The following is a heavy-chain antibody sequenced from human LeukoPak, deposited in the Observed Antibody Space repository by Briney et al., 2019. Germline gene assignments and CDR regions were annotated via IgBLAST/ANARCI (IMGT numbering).Heavy chain of an antibody. CDR1: GGSISSYY. J-gene: IGHJ3*02. Sequence: SETLSLTSTVSGGSISSYYWSWIRQPPGKGLEWIGYIYYSGSTNYNPSLKSRVTISVDTSKNQFSLKLSSVTAADTAVYYCARGRELLPNAFDIWGQGTMVTVSS. CDR2: IYYSGST. V-gene: IGHV4-59*01. D-gene: IGHD1-26*01. CDR3: ARGRELLPNAFDI.